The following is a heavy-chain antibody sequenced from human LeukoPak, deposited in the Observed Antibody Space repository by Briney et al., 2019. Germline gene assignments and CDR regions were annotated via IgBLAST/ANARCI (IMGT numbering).Heavy chain of an antibody. CDR2: IYYSGST. Sequence: SETLSLTCTVSGGFISSYYWSWIRQPPGKGLEWIGYIYYSGSTNYNPSLKSRVTISVDTSKNQFSLKLSSVTAADTAVYYCARDLRGYRNRAIIDWGQGTLVTVSS. CDR1: GGFISSYY. V-gene: IGHV4-59*01. J-gene: IGHJ4*02. CDR3: ARDLRGYRNRAIID. D-gene: IGHD5-18*01.